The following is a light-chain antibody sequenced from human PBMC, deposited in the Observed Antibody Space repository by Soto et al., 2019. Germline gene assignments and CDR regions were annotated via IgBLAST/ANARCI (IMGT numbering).Light chain of an antibody. Sequence: EIVLTQSPGTLSLSPGERATLSRRASQSISSSYLAWYQQKPGQAPRLLIYGASSRATGIPDRFSGSGSGTDFTLTIIRLEPEDLAVYYCQQYGSSRWTFGQGTKLDIK. V-gene: IGKV3-20*01. CDR1: QSISSSY. J-gene: IGKJ1*01. CDR2: GAS. CDR3: QQYGSSRWT.